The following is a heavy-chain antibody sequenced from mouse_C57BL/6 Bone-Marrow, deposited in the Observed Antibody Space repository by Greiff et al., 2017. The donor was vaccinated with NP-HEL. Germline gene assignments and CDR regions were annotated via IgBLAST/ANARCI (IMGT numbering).Heavy chain of an antibody. D-gene: IGHD2-4*01. CDR1: GFTFSDYG. CDR3: AREGDYDAGAWFAY. Sequence: EVKLQESGGGLVQPGGSLKLSCAASGFTFSDYGMAWVRQAPRKGPEWVAFISNLAYSIYYADTVTGRFTISRENAKNTLYLEMSSLRSEDTAMYYCAREGDYDAGAWFAYWGQGTLVTVSA. CDR2: ISNLAYSI. V-gene: IGHV5-15*01. J-gene: IGHJ3*01.